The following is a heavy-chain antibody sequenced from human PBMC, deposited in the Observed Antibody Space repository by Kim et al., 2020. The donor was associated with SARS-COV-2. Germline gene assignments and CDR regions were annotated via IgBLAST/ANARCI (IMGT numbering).Heavy chain of an antibody. CDR3: AKDSFRLDKRIVVVTAILSPDY. J-gene: IGHJ4*02. CDR2: ISGSGGST. Sequence: GGSLRLSCAASGFTFSSYAMSWVRQAPGKGLEWVSAISGSGGSTYYADSVKGRFTISRDNSKNTLYLQMNSLRAEDTAVYYCAKDSFRLDKRIVVVTAILSPDYWGQGTLVTVSS. CDR1: GFTFSSYA. V-gene: IGHV3-23*01. D-gene: IGHD2-21*02.